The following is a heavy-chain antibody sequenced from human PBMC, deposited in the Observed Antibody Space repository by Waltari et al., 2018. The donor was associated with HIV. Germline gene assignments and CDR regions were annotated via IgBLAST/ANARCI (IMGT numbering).Heavy chain of an antibody. CDR2: IWYDGSKK. J-gene: IGHJ6*02. Sequence: QAQLVESGGGVVQPGRSLRLSCEASGFAFSTYGMYWVRQAPGKGVEGVGVIWYDGSKKDYGDSVKGRFTISRDNSKNSVYLQMTSLRADDTGIYYCAGGRTAFGVVTGAPLGVDVWGQGTTVTVSS. D-gene: IGHD3-3*01. V-gene: IGHV3-33*01. CDR1: GFAFSTYG. CDR3: AGGRTAFGVVTGAPLGVDV.